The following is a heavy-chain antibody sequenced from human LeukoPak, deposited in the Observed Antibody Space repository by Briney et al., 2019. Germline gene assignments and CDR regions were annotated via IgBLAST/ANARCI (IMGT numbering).Heavy chain of an antibody. Sequence: GGSLILSCAASGFTFSSYWMQWVRQAPGKGLEWVSRINSDGGRTTYAATVKRRITISRANTKITMYLQMSSLRADDSAVYYCGRGGFTGQIAAFDYWGQGALVTVST. J-gene: IGHJ4*02. CDR3: GRGGFTGQIAAFDY. CDR1: GFTFSSYW. CDR2: INSDGGRT. D-gene: IGHD2-8*02. V-gene: IGHV3-74*01.